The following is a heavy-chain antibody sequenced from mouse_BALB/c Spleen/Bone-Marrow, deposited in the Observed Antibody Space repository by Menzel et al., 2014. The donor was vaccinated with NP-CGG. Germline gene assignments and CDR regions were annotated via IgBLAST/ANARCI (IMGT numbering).Heavy chain of an antibody. J-gene: IGHJ2*01. CDR2: IRNKANGYTT. CDR1: GFTFTDYY. Sequence: EVMLVESGGGLVQPGGSLRLSCATSGFTFTDYYMNWVRQPSGKALEWLGFIRNKANGYTTEYSASVKSRFTISRDNSQNILYLQMNTLRVDDSATYYCARDKGRVFFDYWGQGTTLTVSS. CDR3: ARDKGRVFFDY. V-gene: IGHV7-3*02.